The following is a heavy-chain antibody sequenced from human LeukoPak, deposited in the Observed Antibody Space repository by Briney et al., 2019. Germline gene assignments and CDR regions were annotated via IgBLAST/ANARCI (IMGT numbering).Heavy chain of an antibody. CDR1: GFTFSSYS. CDR3: ARNPPRPPHPNPFYYYNNMDV. Sequence: PGGSLRLSCAASGFTFSSYSMNWVRQAPGKGLEWVSYISSSSSTIYYADSVKGRFTISRDNAKNSLYLQMNSLRAEETAVYYCARNPPRPPHPNPFYYYNNMDVGEKGTRVPVPS. V-gene: IGHV3-48*01. CDR2: ISSSSSTI. J-gene: IGHJ6*03. D-gene: IGHD3-3*02.